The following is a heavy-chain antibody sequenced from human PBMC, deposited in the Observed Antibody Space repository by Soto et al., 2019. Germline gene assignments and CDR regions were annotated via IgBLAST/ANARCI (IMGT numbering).Heavy chain of an antibody. CDR2: IKRQSDGGTT. CDR1: GFIFSNAW. CDR3: TTEMGGTQATFES. Sequence: PGGSLRLSCAGYGFIFSNAWMIWVRQAPGKGLEWVGRIKRQSDGGTTDYAAPVKGRFTISRYDPKNTPYLQMNSLNTEDTAVYYCTTEMGGTQATFESWRQGPLLPV. D-gene: IGHD1-26*01. V-gene: IGHV3-15*01. J-gene: IGHJ5*02.